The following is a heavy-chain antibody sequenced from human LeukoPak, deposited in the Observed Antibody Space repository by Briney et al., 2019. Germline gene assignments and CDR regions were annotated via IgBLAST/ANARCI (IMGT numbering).Heavy chain of an antibody. J-gene: IGHJ5*02. V-gene: IGHV3-23*01. Sequence: GGSLTLSCAVSGLTFSSYAMSWVRQAPGKGLEWVSGISGNGGGTYYADSVKGRFTISRDNSKNTLYLQMNSLRAEDTAVYYCAKDLSLAAWGQGTLVTVSS. CDR3: AKDLSLAA. CDR1: GLTFSSYA. CDR2: ISGNGGGT.